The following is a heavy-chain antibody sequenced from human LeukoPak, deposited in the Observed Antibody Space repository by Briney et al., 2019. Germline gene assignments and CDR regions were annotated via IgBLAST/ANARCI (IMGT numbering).Heavy chain of an antibody. D-gene: IGHD3-22*01. J-gene: IGHJ4*02. V-gene: IGHV2-26*01. Sequence: SGPTLVNPAATLTLTCTGSGFSLHNARMGVSWIRQPPGKALEWLAHIFSNDEKSYSTSLKSRLTISKDTSKSQVVLTMTNMDPVDTATYYCARMSGYYDTSGYYYVFDYWGQGTLVTVSS. CDR3: ARMSGYYDTSGYYYVFDY. CDR2: IFSNDEK. CDR1: GFSLHNARMG.